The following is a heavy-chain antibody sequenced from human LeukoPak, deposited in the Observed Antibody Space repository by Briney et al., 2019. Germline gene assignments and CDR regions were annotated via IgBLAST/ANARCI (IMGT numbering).Heavy chain of an antibody. CDR1: GGSINSTTYY. Sequence: SETLSLTCTVSGGSINSTTYYWVWIRQPPGRGREWFGSIYYSWSNYYNQSLNSPAIISENTSKSLLSLKLGSVTAADTAAYYCARHSLRQWGQSGWFALWGQGTLVTVPS. J-gene: IGHJ5*02. D-gene: IGHD6-19*01. CDR3: ARHSLRQWGQSGWFAL. V-gene: IGHV4-39*01. CDR2: IYYSWSN.